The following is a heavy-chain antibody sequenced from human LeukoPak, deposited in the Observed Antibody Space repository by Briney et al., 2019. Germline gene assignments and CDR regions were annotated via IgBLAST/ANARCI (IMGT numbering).Heavy chain of an antibody. Sequence: SETLSLTCTVSGGSLSSYYWSWIRQPPGKGLEWIGYIYYSGSTNYNPSLKSRVTISVDTSKNQFSLKLSSVTAADTAVYYCARGFYDFWSGYYIDYWGQGTLVTVSS. CDR2: IYYSGST. CDR1: GGSLSSYY. V-gene: IGHV4-59*08. J-gene: IGHJ4*02. CDR3: ARGFYDFWSGYYIDY. D-gene: IGHD3-3*01.